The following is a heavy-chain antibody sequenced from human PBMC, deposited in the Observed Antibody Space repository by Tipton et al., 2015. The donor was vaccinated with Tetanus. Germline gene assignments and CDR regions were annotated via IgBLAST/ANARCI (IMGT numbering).Heavy chain of an antibody. CDR2: IYYSGST. CDR3: AREGYYDSSGEIDY. Sequence: LRLSCTVSGGSISSGDYYWSWIRQPPGEGLEWIGYIYYSGSTYYNPSLKSRVTISVDTSKNQFSLKLSSVTAADTAVYYCAREGYYDSSGEIDYWGQGTLVTVSS. D-gene: IGHD3-22*01. J-gene: IGHJ4*02. V-gene: IGHV4-30-4*01. CDR1: GGSISSGDYY.